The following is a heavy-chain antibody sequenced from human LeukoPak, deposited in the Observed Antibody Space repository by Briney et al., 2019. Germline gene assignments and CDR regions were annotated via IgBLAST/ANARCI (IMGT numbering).Heavy chain of an antibody. J-gene: IGHJ6*02. V-gene: IGHV1-24*01. D-gene: IGHD3-10*01. CDR2: FDPADGET. Sequence: ASVKVSCKVSGYSLTELSLHWVRQAPGKGLEWIGGFDPADGETLYAQKFQGRVTVTEDTSTDTAYMELSSLRFEDTAVYYCATYYYGSGSYRILYYYYGVDVWGQGTTVTVSS. CDR3: ATYYYGSGSYRILYYYYGVDV. CDR1: GYSLTELS.